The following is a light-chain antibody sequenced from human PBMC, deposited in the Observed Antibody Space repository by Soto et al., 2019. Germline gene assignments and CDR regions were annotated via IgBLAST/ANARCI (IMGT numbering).Light chain of an antibody. V-gene: IGLV1-40*01. J-gene: IGLJ3*02. Sequence: QSVLTQPPSVSGAPGQRVTISCTGSSSNIGAGYGVHWYLQLPGTAPRLLIYGNTNRPSGVPDRFSGSKSGTSASLAITGLQAEDEADYYCQSYDSSLSVWVFGGGTKLTVL. CDR1: SSNIGAGYG. CDR2: GNT. CDR3: QSYDSSLSVWV.